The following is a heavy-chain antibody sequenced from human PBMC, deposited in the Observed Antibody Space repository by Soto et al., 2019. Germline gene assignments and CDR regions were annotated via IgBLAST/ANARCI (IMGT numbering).Heavy chain of an antibody. Sequence: PGGSLRLSCAASGFTVSSNYMSWVRQAPGKGLEWVSVIYSGGSTYYADSVKGRFTISRDNSKNTLYLQMNSLRAEDTAVYYCAKDPPRLEGAPSDYWGQGTLVTVSS. CDR3: AKDPPRLEGAPSDY. D-gene: IGHD1-26*01. CDR1: GFTVSSNY. V-gene: IGHV3-53*01. J-gene: IGHJ4*02. CDR2: IYSGGST.